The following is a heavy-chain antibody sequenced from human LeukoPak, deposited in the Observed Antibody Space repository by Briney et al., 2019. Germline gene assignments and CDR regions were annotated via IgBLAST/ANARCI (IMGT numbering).Heavy chain of an antibody. Sequence: SETLSLTCAVYGGSFSGYYWSWIRQPPGKGLEWIGEINHSGSTNYNPSLKSRVTISVDTSKNQFSLKLSSVTAADTAVYYCARSYYYDSSGFDYWGQGTLVTVSS. CDR3: ARSYYYDSSGFDY. CDR1: GGSFSGYY. J-gene: IGHJ4*02. D-gene: IGHD3-22*01. V-gene: IGHV4-34*01. CDR2: INHSGST.